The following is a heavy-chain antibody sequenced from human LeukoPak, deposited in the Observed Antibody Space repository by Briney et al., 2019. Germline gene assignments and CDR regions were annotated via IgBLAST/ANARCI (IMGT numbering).Heavy chain of an antibody. V-gene: IGHV4-34*01. CDR1: GGSFSGYY. D-gene: IGHD6-6*01. CDR2: INRGGST. Sequence: SETLSLTSAVYGGSFSGYYWSWIRNPPGKGLEWIGEINRGGSTNYNQSLKSRVTISVDTSKNQFSLKLSSVTAADTAVYSCARAVRSYYYYTDVWGKGTTVTVSS. J-gene: IGHJ6*03. CDR3: ARAVRSYYYYTDV.